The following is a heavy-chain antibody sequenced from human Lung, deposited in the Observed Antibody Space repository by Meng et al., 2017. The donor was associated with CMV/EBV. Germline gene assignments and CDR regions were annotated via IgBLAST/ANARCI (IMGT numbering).Heavy chain of an antibody. Sequence: SXXVSXXVSGYTLTELSIHWVRQAPGKGLEWMGGFHLEDGKAIYTQKFQGRVTMTDDTATDIAYMELSSLRAEDTAVYYCATVGSWGYYTAHYYGMDVWGQGXTVTVSS. D-gene: IGHD3-10*01. CDR1: GYTLTELS. J-gene: IGHJ6*02. CDR2: FHLEDGKA. V-gene: IGHV1-24*01. CDR3: ATVGSWGYYTAHYYGMDV.